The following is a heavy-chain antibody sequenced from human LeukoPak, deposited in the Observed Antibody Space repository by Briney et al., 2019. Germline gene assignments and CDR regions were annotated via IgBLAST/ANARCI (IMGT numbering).Heavy chain of an antibody. Sequence: ASVKVSCKASGYTFTSYGISWVRQAPGQGLEWMGRIIPILGIANYAQKFQGRVTITADKSTSTAYMELSSLRSEDTAVYYCARDLWWLRYIDYWGQGTLVTVSS. CDR2: IIPILGIA. J-gene: IGHJ4*02. CDR3: ARDLWWLRYIDY. V-gene: IGHV1-69*04. D-gene: IGHD5-12*01. CDR1: GYTFTSYG.